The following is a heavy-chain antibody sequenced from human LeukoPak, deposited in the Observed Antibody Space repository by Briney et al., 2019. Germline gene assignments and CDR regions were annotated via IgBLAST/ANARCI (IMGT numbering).Heavy chain of an antibody. CDR1: GLTVTNAR. D-gene: IGHD3-10*01. V-gene: IGHV3-15*07. CDR3: TTGIRGD. Sequence: PGGSLRLSCSASGLTVTNARMNWVRQAPGEGLDWVGRIASKTDGGATDYAAPVKGRFTISRDDSKNTLNLQMNSLKTEDTAVYYCTTGIRGDWGQGTLVTVSS. J-gene: IGHJ4*02. CDR2: IASKTDGGAT.